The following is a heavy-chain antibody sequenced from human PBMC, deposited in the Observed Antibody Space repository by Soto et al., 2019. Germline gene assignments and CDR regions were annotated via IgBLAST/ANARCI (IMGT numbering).Heavy chain of an antibody. CDR3: ASVLELHYYYGMEV. CDR1: GGTFRSYA. CDR2: INTNNGNT. J-gene: IGHJ6*02. Sequence: AAVKVSYQASGGTFRSYALCWLRQAPGQGLEWMGWINTNNGNTNYAQKFQGRVTITADESTSTAYMELSSLRSEDTAVYYCASVLELHYYYGMEVWGQGTTVTVSS. V-gene: IGHV1-69*13. D-gene: IGHD1-7*01.